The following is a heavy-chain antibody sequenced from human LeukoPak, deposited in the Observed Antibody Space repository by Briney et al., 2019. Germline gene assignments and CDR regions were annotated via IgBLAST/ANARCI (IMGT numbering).Heavy chain of an antibody. J-gene: IGHJ6*02. V-gene: IGHV3-53*04. Sequence: GGSLRLSCAASGFTFSDYYMSWIRQAPGKGLEWVSVIYSGGSTYYADSVKGRFTISRHNSKNTLYLQMNSLRAEDTAVYYCARLSTLGYCSSTSCYHYYYYGMDVWGQGTTVTVSS. CDR1: GFTFSDYY. CDR3: ARLSTLGYCSSTSCYHYYYYGMDV. D-gene: IGHD2-2*01. CDR2: IYSGGST.